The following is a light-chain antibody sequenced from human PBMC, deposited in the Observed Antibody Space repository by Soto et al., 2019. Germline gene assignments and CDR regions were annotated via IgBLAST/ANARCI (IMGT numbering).Light chain of an antibody. CDR3: VLYMGSGISM. J-gene: IGLJ3*02. Sequence: QTVVTQEPSFSVSPGRTVTLTCGLSSGSVSTSYHPSWYQQTPGQAPRTLIYSTNTRSSGVPDRFSGSILGNKAALTITGAQADDESDYYCVLYMGSGISMFGGGTKVTVL. V-gene: IGLV8-61*01. CDR2: STN. CDR1: SGSVSTSYH.